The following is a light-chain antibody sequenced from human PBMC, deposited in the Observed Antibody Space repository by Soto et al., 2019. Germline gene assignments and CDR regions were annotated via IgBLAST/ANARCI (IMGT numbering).Light chain of an antibody. Sequence: MTQSPSSVSASVGDRVTITCRASQGISSNLAWYQQKPGQAPRLLIHGASTRATGIPARFSGSGSGTEFTLTISSLQSEDFAVYYCQQYNNWPRGTFGQGTKVDIK. CDR2: GAS. CDR1: QGISSN. CDR3: QQYNNWPRGT. J-gene: IGKJ1*01. V-gene: IGKV3-15*01.